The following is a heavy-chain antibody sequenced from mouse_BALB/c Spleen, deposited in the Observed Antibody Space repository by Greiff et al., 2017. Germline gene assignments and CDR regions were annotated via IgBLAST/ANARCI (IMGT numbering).Heavy chain of an antibody. V-gene: IGHV5-17*02. CDR3: ARGMITLDY. Sequence: EVKLVESGGGLVQPGGSRKLSCAASGFTFSSFGMHWVRQAPEKGLEWVAYISSGSSTIYYADTVKGRFTISRDNPKNTLFLQMTSLRSEDTAMYYCARGMITLDYWGQGTTLTVAS. CDR1: GFTFSSFG. J-gene: IGHJ2*01. CDR2: ISSGSSTI. D-gene: IGHD2-4*01.